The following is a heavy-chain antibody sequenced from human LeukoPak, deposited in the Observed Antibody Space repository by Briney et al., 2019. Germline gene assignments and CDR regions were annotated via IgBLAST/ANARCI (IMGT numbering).Heavy chain of an antibody. CDR1: GGSISSGSHH. Sequence: SETLSLACTVSGGSISSGSHHWVWFRQPPGKGLEWFGSIYYSRTTYYNPSLNSRVTISVVTSKNQFSLQLNSVTAADTAVYYCVRHDGRSGGTMGALDSWGQGSLVTVSS. D-gene: IGHD4-23*01. J-gene: IGHJ4*02. CDR2: IYYSRTT. CDR3: VRHDGRSGGTMGALDS. V-gene: IGHV4-39*01.